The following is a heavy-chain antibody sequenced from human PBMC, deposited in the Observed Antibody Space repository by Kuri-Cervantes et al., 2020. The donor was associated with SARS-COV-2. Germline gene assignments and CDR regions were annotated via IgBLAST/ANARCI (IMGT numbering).Heavy chain of an antibody. J-gene: IGHJ3*02. V-gene: IGHV3-23*01. CDR3: ARDQDDYSNYHAFDI. CDR1: GFTFSSYA. D-gene: IGHD4-11*01. CDR2: LSVSGGNT. Sequence: GRSLRLSCAASGFTFSSYAMTWVRQAPGKGLEWVSSLSVSGGNTYYAGSVKGRFTISRDNSRNTPYLQMNSLSAEDTAVYYCARDQDDYSNYHAFDIWGQGTMVTVSS.